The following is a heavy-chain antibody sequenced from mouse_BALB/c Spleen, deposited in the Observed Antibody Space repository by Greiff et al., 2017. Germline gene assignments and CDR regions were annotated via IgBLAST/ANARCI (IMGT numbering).Heavy chain of an antibody. CDR1: GYTFTSYW. CDR3: ARCDHYYGSYWYIDV. V-gene: IGHV1-7*01. CDR2: INPSTGYT. J-gene: IGHJ1*01. D-gene: IGHD1-2*01. Sequence: QVQLQQSGAELAKPGASVKMSCKASGYTFTSYWMHWVNQRPGQGLEWIGYINPSTGYTEYNQKFKDKATLTADKSSSTAYMQLSSLTSEDSAVYYCARCDHYYGSYWYIDVWGAGTTVTVSS.